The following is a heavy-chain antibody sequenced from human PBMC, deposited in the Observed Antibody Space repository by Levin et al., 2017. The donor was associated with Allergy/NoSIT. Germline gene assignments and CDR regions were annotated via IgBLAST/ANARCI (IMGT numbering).Heavy chain of an antibody. CDR1: GGSISSYY. D-gene: IGHD5-18*01. CDR2: IYYSGST. CDR3: AREGGYSYDDDYYYYGMDV. V-gene: IGHV4-59*01. J-gene: IGHJ6*02. Sequence: SQTLSLPCTVSGGSISSYYWSWIRQPPGKGLEWIGYIYYSGSTNYNPSLKSRVTISVDTSKNQFSLKLSSVTAADTAVYYCAREGGYSYDDDYYYYGMDVWGQGTTVTVSS.